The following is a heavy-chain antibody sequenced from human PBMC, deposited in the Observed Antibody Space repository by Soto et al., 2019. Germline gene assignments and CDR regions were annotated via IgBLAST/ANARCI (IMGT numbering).Heavy chain of an antibody. V-gene: IGHV3-33*01. D-gene: IGHD3-3*01. CDR3: ARDASYYSLWSGYYPSRNGMDV. CDR2: IWYDGSKK. Sequence: QVQVVESGGGVVQPGRSLRLSCAASGFTFSSFGMHWVRQAPGKGLEWVSLIWYDGSKKSYGDSVKGRFTISRDNSRNTLYLQMNSLRADETAVDYCARDASYYSLWSGYYPSRNGMDVWGQGTTVTVSS. J-gene: IGHJ6*02. CDR1: GFTFSSFG.